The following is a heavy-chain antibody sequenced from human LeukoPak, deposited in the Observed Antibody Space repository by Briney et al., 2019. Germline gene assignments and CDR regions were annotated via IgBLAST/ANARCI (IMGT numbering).Heavy chain of an antibody. CDR3: ARETYYDSSGYNDY. J-gene: IGHJ4*02. V-gene: IGHV3-33*01. Sequence: PGGSLRLSCAASGFNFSNYGMHWVRQAPGKGLEWVAVVWYDGSNEYYTDSVKGRFTISRDNSKNTLYLQMSSLRAEDTAVYYCARETYYDSSGYNDYWGQGTLVTVSS. CDR2: VWYDGSNE. CDR1: GFNFSNYG. D-gene: IGHD3-22*01.